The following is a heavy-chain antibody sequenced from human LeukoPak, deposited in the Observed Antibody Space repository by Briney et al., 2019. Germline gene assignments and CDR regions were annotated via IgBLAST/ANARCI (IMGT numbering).Heavy chain of an antibody. Sequence: PGGSLRLSCAASGFTFSSYSMNWVRQAPGKGLEWVSYISSSGDTKYYADSVERLFTISRDNTNNSLFLQMSSLRDEDTAVYYCARRRPHDYWGQGTLVTVSS. V-gene: IGHV3-48*02. CDR3: ARRRPHDY. CDR1: GFTFSSYS. CDR2: ISSSGDTK. D-gene: IGHD1-1*01. J-gene: IGHJ4*02.